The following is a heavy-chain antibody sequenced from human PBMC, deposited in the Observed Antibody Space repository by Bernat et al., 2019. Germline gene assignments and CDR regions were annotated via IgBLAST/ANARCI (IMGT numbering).Heavy chain of an antibody. CDR3: AKDLTWYGPPPHDAFDI. CDR2: ISGSGGST. J-gene: IGHJ3*02. CDR1: GFTFSSYA. Sequence: EVQLLESGGGLVQPGGSLRLSCAASGFTFSSYAMSWVRQAPGKGLEWVSAISGSGGSTYYADSVKGRFTISRDNSKNTLYLQTNSLRAEDTAVYYCAKDLTWYGPPPHDAFDIWGQGTMVTVSS. V-gene: IGHV3-23*01. D-gene: IGHD6-13*01.